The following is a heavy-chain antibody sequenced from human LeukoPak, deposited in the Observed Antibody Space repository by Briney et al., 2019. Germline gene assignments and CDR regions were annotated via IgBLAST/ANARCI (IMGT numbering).Heavy chain of an antibody. Sequence: PSETLSLTCTVSGGSLSGYYWSWIRQPPGQGLEWIGYINYSGSTNYNPSLKSRVTISLDTSKSQFSLKLTSVTAADTAVFYCAGYFDWPWAFDIWGLGTMVTVSS. V-gene: IGHV4-59*01. CDR3: AGYFDWPWAFDI. J-gene: IGHJ3*02. CDR1: GGSLSGYY. CDR2: INYSGST. D-gene: IGHD3-9*01.